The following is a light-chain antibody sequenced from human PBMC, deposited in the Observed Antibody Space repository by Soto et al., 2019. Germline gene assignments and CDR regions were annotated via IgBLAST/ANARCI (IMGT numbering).Light chain of an antibody. Sequence: QPVLTQSPSASASPGASVKLTCTLSSGHNSYAIAWHQQQPEKGPRYLMTLNSDGSHTKGDGIPDRFSGSSSGAERYLTISGLQSEDEGDYYCQTWGTGIQVFGGGTKVTVL. J-gene: IGLJ2*01. V-gene: IGLV4-69*01. CDR1: SGHNSYA. CDR3: QTWGTGIQV. CDR2: LNSDGSH.